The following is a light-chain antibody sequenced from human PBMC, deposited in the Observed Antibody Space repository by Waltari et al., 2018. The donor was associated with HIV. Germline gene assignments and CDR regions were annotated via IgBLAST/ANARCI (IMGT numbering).Light chain of an antibody. V-gene: IGLV2-14*03. J-gene: IGLJ3*02. Sequence: QSALTQLASVSGSPGQSITISCTGSSSDVGGYNYVSWYQQHPGKAPRLMIYDVSTRPSGVSDRFSGSKSGDTASLTISGLQAEDEADYYCESYTSTSLWVFGGGTRLTVL. CDR1: SSDVGGYNY. CDR2: DVS. CDR3: ESYTSTSLWV.